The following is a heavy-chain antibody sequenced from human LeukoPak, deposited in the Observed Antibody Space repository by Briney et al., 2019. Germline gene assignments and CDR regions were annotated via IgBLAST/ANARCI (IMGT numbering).Heavy chain of an antibody. CDR2: INPSGGST. CDR3: ARDLRALTYYYDSSGYHYLPYYGMDV. D-gene: IGHD3-22*01. Sequence: ASVKVSCKASGYTFTSYYMHWVRQAPGQGLEWKGIINPSGGSTSYAQKFQGRVTMTRDASTSTVYMELSSLRSEDTAVYYCARDLRALTYYYDSSGYHYLPYYGMDVWGQGTTVTVSS. V-gene: IGHV1-46*01. J-gene: IGHJ6*02. CDR1: GYTFTSYY.